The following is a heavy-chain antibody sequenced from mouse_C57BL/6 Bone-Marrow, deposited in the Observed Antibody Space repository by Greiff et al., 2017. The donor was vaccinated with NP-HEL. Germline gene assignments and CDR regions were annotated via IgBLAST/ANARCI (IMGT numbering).Heavy chain of an antibody. Sequence: QVQLQQSGPELVKPGASVKISCKASGYSFTSYYIHWVKQRPGQGLEWIGWIYPGSGNTKYNEKFKGKATLTADTSSSTAYMQLSSLTSEDSAVYYCARSGYYYGSSYYYAMDYWGQGTSVTVSS. CDR2: IYPGSGNT. J-gene: IGHJ4*01. V-gene: IGHV1-66*01. D-gene: IGHD1-1*01. CDR3: ARSGYYYGSSYYYAMDY. CDR1: GYSFTSYY.